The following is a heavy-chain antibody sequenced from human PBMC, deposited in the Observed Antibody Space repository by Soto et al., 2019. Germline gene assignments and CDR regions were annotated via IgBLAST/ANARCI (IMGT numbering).Heavy chain of an antibody. CDR3: ARGDSSGYIHDY. J-gene: IGHJ4*02. CDR1: GFTFSSYA. D-gene: IGHD3-22*01. V-gene: IGHV3-30-3*01. CDR2: ISYDGSNK. Sequence: LRLSCAASGFTFSSYAMHWVRQAPGKGLEWVAVISYDGSNKYYADSVKGRFTISRDNSKNTLYLQMNSLRAEDTAVYYCARGDSSGYIHDYWGQGTLVTVSS.